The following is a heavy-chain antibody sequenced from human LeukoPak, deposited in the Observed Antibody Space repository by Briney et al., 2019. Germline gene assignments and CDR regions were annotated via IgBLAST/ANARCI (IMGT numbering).Heavy chain of an antibody. CDR3: AREGGPYRPLDY. V-gene: IGHV4-59*01. Sequence: SETLSLTCTVSGGSISSYYWSWIRQSPGKGLEWIGYMHYSGNTKYNSSLKSRVTISLDTSKNQFSLRLSSVTAADTAVYYCAREGGPYRPLDYSGQGTLVTVPS. CDR2: MHYSGNT. J-gene: IGHJ4*02. CDR1: GGSISSYY.